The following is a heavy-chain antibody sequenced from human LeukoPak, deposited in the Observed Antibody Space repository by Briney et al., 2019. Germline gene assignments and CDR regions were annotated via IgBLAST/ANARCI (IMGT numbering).Heavy chain of an antibody. V-gene: IGHV3-30*02. CDR2: IRYDGSNK. D-gene: IGHD5-18*01. CDR3: AKGGYSYGWNAFDI. J-gene: IGHJ3*02. Sequence: GGSLRLSCAASGFTFSSYGMHWVRQAPGKGLEWVAFIRYDGSNKYYADSVKGRFTISRDNAKNSLYLQMNSLRAEDTALYYCAKGGYSYGWNAFDIWGQGTMVTVSS. CDR1: GFTFSSYG.